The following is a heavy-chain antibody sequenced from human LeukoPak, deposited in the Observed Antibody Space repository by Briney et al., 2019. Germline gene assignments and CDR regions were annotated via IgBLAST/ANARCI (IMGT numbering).Heavy chain of an antibody. CDR2: ISYDVSNK. D-gene: IGHD1-26*01. V-gene: IGHV3-30*04. J-gene: IGHJ4*02. CDR1: GFTFSSYA. Sequence: GGSLRLSCAASGFTFSSYAMHWVRQAPGKGLEWVAVISYDVSNKFYADSVKGRFTISRDNSKNTLYLQMNSLRAEDTAVYYCARASGSYYFDYWGQGTLVTVSS. CDR3: ARASGSYYFDY.